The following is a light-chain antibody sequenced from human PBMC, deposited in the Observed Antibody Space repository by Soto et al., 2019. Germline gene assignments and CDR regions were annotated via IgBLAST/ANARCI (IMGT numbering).Light chain of an antibody. CDR1: QSVSSSY. V-gene: IGKV3-20*01. J-gene: IGKJ4*01. Sequence: EIVLTQSPATLSLSPGERATLSCRASQSVSSSYLAWYQQKPGQAPRLLIYGASSRATGIPDRFSGSGSGTDFTLTISRLEPEVFAVYYCQQYGSSPPLTFGGGTKVDNK. CDR2: GAS. CDR3: QQYGSSPPLT.